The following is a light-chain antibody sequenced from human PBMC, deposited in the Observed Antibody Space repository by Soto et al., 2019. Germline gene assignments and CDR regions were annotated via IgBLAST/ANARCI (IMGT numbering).Light chain of an antibody. Sequence: QSALTQPASVSGSPGQSITISCTGTSSDVGGYNYVSWYQQHPGKAPKLMIYEVSNRPSGVSNRFSGSKSGNTASLTISGLHAEDEGDYSCSSYTSSSTVVFGGGTKVTVL. J-gene: IGLJ2*01. CDR1: SSDVGGYNY. CDR2: EVS. CDR3: SSYTSSSTVV. V-gene: IGLV2-14*01.